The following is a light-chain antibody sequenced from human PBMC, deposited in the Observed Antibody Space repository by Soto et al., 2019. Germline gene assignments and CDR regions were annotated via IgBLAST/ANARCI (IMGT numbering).Light chain of an antibody. CDR2: AAS. CDR1: QDINLY. V-gene: IGKV1-16*01. J-gene: IGKJ5*01. Sequence: DIQMTQSPSSLSASVGDRFTITCRASQDINLYLNWFQQKPGKAPKLLIYAASTLQSGVPSRFSGSGSGTGFTLTISSLQPEDFAIYYCQQYNNWPPITFGQGTRLEIK. CDR3: QQYNNWPPIT.